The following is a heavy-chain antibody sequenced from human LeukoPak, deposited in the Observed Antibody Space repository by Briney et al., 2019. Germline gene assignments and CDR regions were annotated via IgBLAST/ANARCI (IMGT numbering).Heavy chain of an antibody. J-gene: IGHJ4*02. Sequence: GRSLRLSCAASGFTFSSYGMHWVRQAPGKGLEWVAVIWYDGSNKYYADSVKGRFTISRDNSKNTLYLQMYSLRAEDTAVYYCVGVAPYGDYEDYWGQGTLVTVSS. CDR1: GFTFSSYG. CDR2: IWYDGSNK. D-gene: IGHD4-17*01. CDR3: VGVAPYGDYEDY. V-gene: IGHV3-33*01.